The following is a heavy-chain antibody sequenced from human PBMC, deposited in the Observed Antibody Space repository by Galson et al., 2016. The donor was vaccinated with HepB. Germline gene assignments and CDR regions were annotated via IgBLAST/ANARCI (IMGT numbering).Heavy chain of an antibody. CDR1: GFTFSNYG. CDR3: VQGSTAPAV. D-gene: IGHD1-26*01. Sequence: SLRLSCAASGFTFSNYGMTWVRQAPGKGLEVVSSISRSGDSTDYADSVKGRFTISRDNSKNTLSLQMNSLTADDTARYYCVQGSTAPAVWGKGTTVTVSS. CDR2: ISRSGDST. V-gene: IGHV3-23*01. J-gene: IGHJ6*04.